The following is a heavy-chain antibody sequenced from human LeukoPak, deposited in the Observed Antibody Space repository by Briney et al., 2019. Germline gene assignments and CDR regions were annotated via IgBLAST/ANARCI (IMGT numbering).Heavy chain of an antibody. CDR1: GYTFTSYY. Sequence: ASVKVSCKASGYTFTSYYMHWVRQAPGQGLGWMGIINPSGGSTSCAQKFQGRVTMTRDTSTSTVYMELSSLRSEDTAVYYCARDSHSGYDRWGQGTLVTVSS. CDR2: INPSGGST. J-gene: IGHJ4*02. D-gene: IGHD5-12*01. CDR3: ARDSHSGYDR. V-gene: IGHV1-46*01.